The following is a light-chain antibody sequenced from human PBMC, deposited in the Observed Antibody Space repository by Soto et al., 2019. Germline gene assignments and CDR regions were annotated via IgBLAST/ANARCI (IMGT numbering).Light chain of an antibody. CDR3: QQRTNWPPSVT. V-gene: IGKV3-11*01. J-gene: IGKJ5*01. CDR1: QSVSTY. Sequence: EVLLTQSPAPLSFSPGERATLSCRASQSVSTYLAWYQQKPGQAPRLLIYDASSRATGIPARFSGSGSGTDFTLTISSLEPEDFAVYYCQQRTNWPPSVTFGQGTRLEIK. CDR2: DAS.